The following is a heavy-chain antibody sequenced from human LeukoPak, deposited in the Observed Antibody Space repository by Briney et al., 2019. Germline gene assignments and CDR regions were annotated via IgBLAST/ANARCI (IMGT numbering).Heavy chain of an antibody. V-gene: IGHV3-66*02. D-gene: IGHD1-26*01. J-gene: IGHJ4*02. CDR3: ARVSGSYPSDY. CDR1: GFTVSSNY. CDR2: IYSGGST. Sequence: GGSLRLXCAASGFTVSSNYMSWVRQAPGKGLEWVSVIYSGGSTYYADSVKGRFTISRDNSKNTLYLQMNSLRAEDTAVYYCARVSGSYPSDYWGQGTLVTVSS.